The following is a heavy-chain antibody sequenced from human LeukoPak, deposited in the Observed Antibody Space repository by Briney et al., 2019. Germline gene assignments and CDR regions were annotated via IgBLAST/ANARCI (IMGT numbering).Heavy chain of an antibody. CDR1: GFTFGSHA. CDR2: IFGSGGSP. Sequence: PGGSLRLSCAASGFTFGSHAMYWVRQAPGKGLGWVAGIFGSGGSPHYADSVKGRFTISRDNSRNTVYLQINSLRADDTAVYYCGKTTVGSSSGQKPDWAVDDWGQATLVSVSS. CDR3: GKTTVGSSSGQKPDWAVDD. V-gene: IGHV3-23*01. D-gene: IGHD6-19*01. J-gene: IGHJ4*02.